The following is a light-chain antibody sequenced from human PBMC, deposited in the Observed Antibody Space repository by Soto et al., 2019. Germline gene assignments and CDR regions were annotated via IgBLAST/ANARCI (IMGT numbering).Light chain of an antibody. CDR2: DAS. CDR3: QHRSNWPLT. Sequence: EIVLTQSPATLSLSPGERATLSCRASQSVSSFLAWYEQKPGQAPRLLIYDASNRATGIPARFSGSGSGTDFTLTISSLEPEDFAVYYCQHRSNWPLTFGGGTKVEIK. J-gene: IGKJ4*01. V-gene: IGKV3-11*01. CDR1: QSVSSF.